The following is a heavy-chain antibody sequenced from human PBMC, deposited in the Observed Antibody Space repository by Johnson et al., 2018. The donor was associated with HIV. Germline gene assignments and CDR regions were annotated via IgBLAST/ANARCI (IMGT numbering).Heavy chain of an antibody. CDR2: ISGSCGGT. D-gene: IGHD1-7*01. Sequence: MQLVESGGGLVQSGGSLRLSCGASGFSVSNNYMNWVRQAPGKGLEWVSAISGSCGGTYYADSVKGRFPISRDNSKNTLYLQMNSLRAEDTAVYYCAGDRIPYNWNYEGDAFDIWGQGTMVTVSS. V-gene: IGHV3-23*04. CDR1: GFSVSNNY. J-gene: IGHJ3*02. CDR3: AGDRIPYNWNYEGDAFDI.